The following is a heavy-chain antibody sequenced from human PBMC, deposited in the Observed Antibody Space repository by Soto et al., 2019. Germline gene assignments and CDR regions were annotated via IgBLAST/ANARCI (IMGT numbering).Heavy chain of an antibody. D-gene: IGHD3-3*01. Sequence: PGGSLRLSWSAPGFTFCSYGLGRVRQAPGKGLEWVSTISDSGASTYYADSVKGRFTFSRDNSKNMLYLQMNSLRAEDTAVYYFARRGFFSHWGQGTPVTVSS. V-gene: IGHV3-23*01. CDR2: ISDSGAST. J-gene: IGHJ4*02. CDR1: GFTFCSYG. CDR3: ARRGFFSH.